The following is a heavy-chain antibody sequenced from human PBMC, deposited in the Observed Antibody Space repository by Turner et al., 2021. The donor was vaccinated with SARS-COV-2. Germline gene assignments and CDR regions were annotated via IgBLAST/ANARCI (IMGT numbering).Heavy chain of an antibody. Sequence: EVQLVESGGGLVQPGGSLRPSCAASGFTFSNYDLPWVRQATGKGLEWVSAVGTAGDTYYPGSVKGRFTISRENGKNSLYLQMNSLRAGDTAVYYCARAKFRGLISWFDPWGQGTLVTVSS. CDR3: ARAKFRGLISWFDP. CDR1: GFTFSNYD. J-gene: IGHJ5*02. D-gene: IGHD3-10*01. CDR2: VGTAGDT. V-gene: IGHV3-13*04.